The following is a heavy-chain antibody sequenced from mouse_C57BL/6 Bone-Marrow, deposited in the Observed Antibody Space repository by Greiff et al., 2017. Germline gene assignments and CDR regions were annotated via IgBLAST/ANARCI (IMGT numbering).Heavy chain of an antibody. V-gene: IGHV14-4*01. Sequence: EVKLVESGAELVRPGASVKLSCTASGFNIKDDYMHWVKQRPEQGLEWIGWIDPENGDTEYASKFQGKATITADTSSNTAYLQLSSLTSEDTAVYYCTTKRYFDVWGTGTTVTVSS. CDR2: IDPENGDT. CDR3: TTKRYFDV. J-gene: IGHJ1*03. CDR1: GFNIKDDY.